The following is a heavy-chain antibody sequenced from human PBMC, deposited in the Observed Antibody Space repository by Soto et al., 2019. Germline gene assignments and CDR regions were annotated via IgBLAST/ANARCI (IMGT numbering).Heavy chain of an antibody. CDR1: GYTFTSYY. Sequence: ASVKVSCKASGYTFTSYYMHWVRQAPGQGLEWMGIINPSGGSTSYAQKFQGGVTMTRDTSTSTVYMELSSLRSEDTAVYYCARGKFVAVAGTPDYYYYYGMDVWGQGTTVTVSS. D-gene: IGHD6-19*01. J-gene: IGHJ6*02. CDR2: INPSGGST. V-gene: IGHV1-46*01. CDR3: ARGKFVAVAGTPDYYYYYGMDV.